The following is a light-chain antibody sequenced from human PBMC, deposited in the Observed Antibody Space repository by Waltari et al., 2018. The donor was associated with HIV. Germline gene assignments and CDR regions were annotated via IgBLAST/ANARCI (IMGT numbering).Light chain of an antibody. V-gene: IGLV1-44*01. CDR2: RDN. CDR3: AAWDDSLNGYL. J-gene: IGLJ1*01. CDR1: SSNLGSHT. Sequence: QSVLTQPPSASGTPGQRVAIPCSGSSSNLGSHTVNWYQHLPGTAPKLLLYRDNQRPSGVPDRFSGSKCGTSASLAISGLQSEDEADYYCAAWDDSLNGYLFGTGTKVTGL.